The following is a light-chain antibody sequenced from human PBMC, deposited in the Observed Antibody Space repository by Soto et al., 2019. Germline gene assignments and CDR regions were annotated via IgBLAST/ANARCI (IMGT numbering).Light chain of an antibody. CDR1: SSNIGSNY. Sequence: QSVLTQPPSASGTPGQRVTISCSGSSSNIGSNYVYWYQQLPGTAPKLLIYSNNQRPSGVPDRFSGSKSGTSASLAISGLRSEDEADYYCAAWDDSLSAWVFGRGTKLTVL. CDR3: AAWDDSLSAWV. J-gene: IGLJ3*02. V-gene: IGLV1-47*02. CDR2: SNN.